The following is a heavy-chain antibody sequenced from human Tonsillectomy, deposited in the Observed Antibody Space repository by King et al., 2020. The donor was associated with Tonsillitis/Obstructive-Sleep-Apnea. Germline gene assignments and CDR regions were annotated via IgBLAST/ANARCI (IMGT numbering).Heavy chain of an antibody. CDR2: IKEDGSEE. V-gene: IGHV3-7*04. CDR1: RFIFSNYW. D-gene: IGHD3-10*01. CDR3: ARDNYYGSGSYYKTPHLNYLDY. J-gene: IGHJ4*02. Sequence: VQLVESGGGLVQPGGSLRLSCAASRFIFSNYWMSWVRQAPGNGLEWVANIKEDGSEEYYVDSVKGRFTISRDNAKKSLYLQMNSLRAEDTAVYYCARDNYYGSGSYYKTPHLNYLDYWGQGTLVTVSS.